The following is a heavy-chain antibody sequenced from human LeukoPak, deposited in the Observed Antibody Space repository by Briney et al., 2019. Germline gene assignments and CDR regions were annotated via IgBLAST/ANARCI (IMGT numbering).Heavy chain of an antibody. CDR2: ISGSGDRT. CDR3: AKGYYGSGSYGWFDY. J-gene: IGHJ4*02. V-gene: IGHV3-23*01. CDR1: GFTFSSSA. D-gene: IGHD3-10*01. Sequence: GGSLRLSCAASGFTFSSSAMSWVRQAPGKGLEWVSTISGSGDRTYYADSVKGRFTISRDNSKNTLFLQMNSLRAEDTAVYYCAKGYYGSGSYGWFDYWGQGTLVTVSS.